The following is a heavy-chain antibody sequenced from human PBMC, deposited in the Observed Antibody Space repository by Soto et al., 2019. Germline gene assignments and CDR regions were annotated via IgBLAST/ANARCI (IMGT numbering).Heavy chain of an antibody. CDR2: IYHSGST. D-gene: IGHD1-20*01. Sequence: QVQLQESGPGLVKPSGTLSLTCAVSGGSISSSNWWSWVRQPPGEGLEWIGEIYHSGSTNYNPSPKSRVTISVDKAMNQFSLKLSSVTAADTAVYYCARGHNNPNYFDYWGQGTLVTVSS. CDR3: ARGHNNPNYFDY. V-gene: IGHV4-4*02. J-gene: IGHJ4*02. CDR1: GGSISSSNW.